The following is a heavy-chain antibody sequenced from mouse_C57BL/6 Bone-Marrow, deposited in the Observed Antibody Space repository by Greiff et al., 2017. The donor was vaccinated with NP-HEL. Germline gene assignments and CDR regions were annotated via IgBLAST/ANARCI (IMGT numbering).Heavy chain of an antibody. V-gene: IGHV1-66*01. CDR1: GYSFTSYY. Sequence: VQLQESGPELVKPGASVKISCKASGYSFTSYYIHWVKQRPGQGLEWIGWIYPGSGNTKYNEKFKGKATLTADTSSSTAYMQLSSLTSEDSAVYYCARRGYGNYPWFAYWGQGTLVTVSA. J-gene: IGHJ3*01. CDR2: IYPGSGNT. CDR3: ARRGYGNYPWFAY. D-gene: IGHD2-1*01.